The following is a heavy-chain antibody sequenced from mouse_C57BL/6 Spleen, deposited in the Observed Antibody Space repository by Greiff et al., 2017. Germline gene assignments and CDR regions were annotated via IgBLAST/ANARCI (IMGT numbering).Heavy chain of an antibody. Sequence: VQLQQSGPELVKPGASVKISCKASGYAFSSSWMNWVKQRPGKGLEWIGRIYPGDGDTNYNGKFKGKATLTADKSSSTAYMQLSSLTTEDSAVYVCASTTGVARAMDYWGQGTSVTVSS. CDR1: GYAFSSSW. J-gene: IGHJ4*01. D-gene: IGHD1-1*01. CDR3: ASTTGVARAMDY. CDR2: IYPGDGDT. V-gene: IGHV1-82*01.